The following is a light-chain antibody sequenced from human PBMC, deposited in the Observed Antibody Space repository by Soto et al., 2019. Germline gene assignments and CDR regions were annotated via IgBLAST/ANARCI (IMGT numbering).Light chain of an antibody. CDR2: AAS. CDR3: RHYINPQWT. V-gene: IGKV3-20*01. CDR1: QSVSSTY. Sequence: EIVLTQSPGTLSLSPGERATLSCRPSQSVSSTYLDWYQQKPGQAPRLLIYAASSRATGIPDRFSGGPSATNFTLTISTLEPEDFEVYYCRHYINPQWTFPRGSTVEIK. J-gene: IGKJ1*01.